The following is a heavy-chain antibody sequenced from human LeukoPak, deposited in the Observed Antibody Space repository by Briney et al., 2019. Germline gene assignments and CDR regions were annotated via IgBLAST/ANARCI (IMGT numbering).Heavy chain of an antibody. CDR3: ARLGYSSSWYNRLVRYYYYMDV. V-gene: IGHV4-34*01. CDR1: GGSFSGYY. Sequence: PSETLSLTCAVYGGSFSGYYWSWIRQPPGKGLEWIGEINHSGSTNYNPSLKSRVTISVDTSKNQFSLKLSSVTAADAAVYYCARLGYSSSWYNRLVRYYYYMDVWGKGTTVTISS. CDR2: INHSGST. D-gene: IGHD6-13*01. J-gene: IGHJ6*03.